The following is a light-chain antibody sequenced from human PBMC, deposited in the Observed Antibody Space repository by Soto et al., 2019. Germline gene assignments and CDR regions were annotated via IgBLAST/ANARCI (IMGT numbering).Light chain of an antibody. Sequence: EIVLTQSPGTLSLYPGERATLSCRASQRVSSSYLAWYQQKPGQAPRLLIYGASTRATGIPDRYSGSGSGTDFDLTISRLEPEDFAVYFCVLYGSSPPCTFGQGTKVEI. V-gene: IGKV3-20*01. CDR1: QRVSSSY. CDR3: VLYGSSPPCT. CDR2: GAS. J-gene: IGKJ2*02.